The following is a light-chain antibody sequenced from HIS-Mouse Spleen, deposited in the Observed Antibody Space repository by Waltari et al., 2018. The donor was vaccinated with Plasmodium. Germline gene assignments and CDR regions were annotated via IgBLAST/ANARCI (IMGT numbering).Light chain of an antibody. CDR2: DVS. J-gene: IGLJ1*01. V-gene: IGLV2-11*01. CDR3: CSYAGSYTYV. CDR1: TSAVGGFKY. Sequence: QSALTQPRSVSGSPGQSVTIPSTGTTSAVGGFKYVSWYQQHPGKAPKLMIYDVSKRPSGVPDRFSGSKSGNTASLTISGLQAEDEADYYCCSYAGSYTYVFGTGTKVTVL.